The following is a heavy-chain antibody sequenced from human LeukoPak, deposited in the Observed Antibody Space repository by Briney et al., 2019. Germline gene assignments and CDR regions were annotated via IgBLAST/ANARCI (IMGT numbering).Heavy chain of an antibody. CDR1: GGSISSYY. CDR3: ARRGRSRDTMVRGVIMRGDWFDP. D-gene: IGHD3-10*01. J-gene: IGHJ5*02. Sequence: PSETLSLTCTVSGGSISSYYWNWIRQPPAKGLEWIGYFYYIGSTNYNPPLKSRVTISQNTSKNQFSLKVTAFSAADTAVYYCARRGRSRDTMVRGVIMRGDWFDPWGQGTLVTVSS. V-gene: IGHV4-59*01. CDR2: FYYIGST.